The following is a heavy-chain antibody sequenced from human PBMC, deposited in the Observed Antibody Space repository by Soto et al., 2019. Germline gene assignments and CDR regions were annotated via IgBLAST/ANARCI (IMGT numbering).Heavy chain of an antibody. CDR1: GFTLSSYA. Sequence: GGSLRLSCAASGFTLSSYAMHWVRQAPGKGLEWVAVISYDGSNKYYADSVKGRFTTSRDNSKNTLYLQMNSLRAEDTAVYYCARGRTYRPYYFDYWGQGTLVTVSS. CDR3: ARGRTYRPYYFDY. CDR2: ISYDGSNK. D-gene: IGHD1-26*01. J-gene: IGHJ4*02. V-gene: IGHV3-30-3*01.